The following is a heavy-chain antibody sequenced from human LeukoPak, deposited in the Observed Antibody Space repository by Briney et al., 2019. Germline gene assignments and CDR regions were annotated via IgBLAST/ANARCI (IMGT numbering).Heavy chain of an antibody. CDR3: ARGWVVARYCGSTSCYPFDN. J-gene: IGHJ4*02. V-gene: IGHV3-7*01. CDR2: IKQDGSEM. D-gene: IGHD2-2*01. CDR1: GFDFSTYA. Sequence: GGSLRLSCAASGFDFSTYAINWVRQAPGKGLEWVANIKQDGSEMYYVDSVKGRFTISRDNAKNSLYLQMNSLRAEDTAVYYCARGWVVARYCGSTSCYPFDNWGQGTLVTVSS.